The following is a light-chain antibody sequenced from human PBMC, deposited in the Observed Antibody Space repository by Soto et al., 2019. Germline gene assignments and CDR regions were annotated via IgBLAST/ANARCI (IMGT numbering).Light chain of an antibody. J-gene: IGLJ3*02. V-gene: IGLV2-14*01. Sequence: QSVLTQPASVSGSPGQSITISCTGTNNDVGGYNYVSWYQQHPGKAPKLMIYEVSNRPSGVSNRFSGSKSGNTASLTISGLQAEDEADYYCSSYTTTTTRVFGGGTKLTVL. CDR1: NNDVGGYNY. CDR2: EVS. CDR3: SSYTTTTTRV.